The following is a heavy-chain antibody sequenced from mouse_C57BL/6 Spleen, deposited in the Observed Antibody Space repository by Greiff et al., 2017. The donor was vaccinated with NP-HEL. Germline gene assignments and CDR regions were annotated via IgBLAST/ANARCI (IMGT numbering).Heavy chain of an antibody. CDR3: ARKWGYCDV. Sequence: EVQGVESGGGLVKPGGSLKLSCAASGFTFSDYGMHWVRQAPEKGLEWVAYISSGSSTIYYADTVKGRFTISRDNAKNTLFLQMTSLRSEDTAMYYCARKWGYCDVWGTGTTVTVSS. CDR1: GFTFSDYG. CDR2: ISSGSSTI. J-gene: IGHJ1*03. V-gene: IGHV5-17*01.